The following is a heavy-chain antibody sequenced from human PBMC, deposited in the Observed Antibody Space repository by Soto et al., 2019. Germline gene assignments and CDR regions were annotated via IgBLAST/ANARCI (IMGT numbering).Heavy chain of an antibody. CDR1: GYTFTSYG. V-gene: IGHV1-18*01. CDR3: ARVRAYSGYDSCFDY. D-gene: IGHD5-12*01. J-gene: IGHJ4*02. CDR2: ISAYNGNT. Sequence: ASLKVSCKASGYTFTSYGISWVRQAPGQGLEWMGWISAYNGNTNYAQKLQGRVTMTTDTSTSTAYMELRSLRSDDTAVYYCARVRAYSGYDSCFDYWGQGTLVTVSS.